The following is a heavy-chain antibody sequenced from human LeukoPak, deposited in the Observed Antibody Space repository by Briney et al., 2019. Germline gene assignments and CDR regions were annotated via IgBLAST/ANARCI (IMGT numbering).Heavy chain of an antibody. CDR3: ARVRSSSWFDY. Sequence: GKSLRLSCAASGFIFSNYGMHWVRQAPGKGLEWVAVIWYDGSNKYYADSVKGRFTISRDNSKNTLYLQMNSLRAEDTAVYFCARVRSSSWFDYWGQGTLVAVSS. J-gene: IGHJ4*02. V-gene: IGHV3-33*01. D-gene: IGHD6-13*01. CDR1: GFIFSNYG. CDR2: IWYDGSNK.